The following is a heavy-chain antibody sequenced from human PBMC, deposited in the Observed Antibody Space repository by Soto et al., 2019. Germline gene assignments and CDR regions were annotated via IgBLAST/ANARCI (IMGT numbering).Heavy chain of an antibody. CDR1: GFTCSNAW. CDR2: IKRKTDGGTT. V-gene: IGHV3-15*07. J-gene: IGHJ4*02. CDR3: TTTTRSGWSS. D-gene: IGHD6-19*01. Sequence: EAQLVESGGGLVKPGGSLRLSCAASGFTCSNAWMNWVRQAPGKGLEGVGRIKRKTDGGTTDYAAPVNGTFTISRDDSKNALYLQMNSRKTEDTAVYYCTTTTRSGWSSWGQGALVTVSS.